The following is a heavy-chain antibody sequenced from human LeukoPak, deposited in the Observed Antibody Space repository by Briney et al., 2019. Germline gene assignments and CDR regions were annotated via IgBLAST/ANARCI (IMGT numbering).Heavy chain of an antibody. CDR3: ARGGSYYDSSGLNYFDY. J-gene: IGHJ4*02. V-gene: IGHV3-21*01. Sequence: GGSLRLSCAASGFTFTSYTIIWVRQAPGKGLEWVSSISSSSSYIYYADSVKGRFTISRDNARNSLYLQMNSLRAEDTAMYYCARGGSYYDSSGLNYFDYWGQGTLVTVSS. CDR1: GFTFTSYT. D-gene: IGHD3-22*01. CDR2: ISSSSSYI.